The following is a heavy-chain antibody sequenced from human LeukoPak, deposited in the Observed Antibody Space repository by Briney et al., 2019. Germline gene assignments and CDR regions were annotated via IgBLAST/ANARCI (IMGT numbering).Heavy chain of an antibody. J-gene: IGHJ4*02. D-gene: IGHD2-15*01. CDR2: INPSGGST. CDR1: GYTFTAYP. CDR3: ARDNRATFDY. Sequence: ASVKVSCKASGYTFTAYPLNWVRQAPGQGLEWMGIINPSGGSTSYAQKFQGRVTMTRDTSTSTVYMELSSLRSEDTAVYYCARDNRATFDYWGQGTLVTVSS. V-gene: IGHV1-46*01.